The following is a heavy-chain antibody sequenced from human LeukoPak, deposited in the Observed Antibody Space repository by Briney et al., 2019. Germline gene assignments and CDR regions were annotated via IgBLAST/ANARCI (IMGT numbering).Heavy chain of an antibody. Sequence: ASVKVSCKASGGTFSSYTISWVRQAPGRGLEWMGRTIPILGIANYAQKFQGRVTITADKSTSTAYMELSSLRSEDTAVYYCARGAWNYPYYFDYWGQGTLVTVSS. CDR3: ARGAWNYPYYFDY. D-gene: IGHD1-7*01. CDR1: GGTFSSYT. J-gene: IGHJ4*02. V-gene: IGHV1-69*02. CDR2: TIPILGIA.